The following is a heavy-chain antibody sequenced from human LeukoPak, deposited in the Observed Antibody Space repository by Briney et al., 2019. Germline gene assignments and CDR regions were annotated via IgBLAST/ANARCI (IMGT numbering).Heavy chain of an antibody. CDR3: ATPITIFGVVIGNY. CDR1: GFTFSSHG. CDR2: IWYDGSNK. Sequence: PGGSLRLSCAASGFTFSSHGMHWVRQAPGEGLEWVAVIWYDGSNKYYADSVKGRFTISRDNSKNTLYLQMNSLRAEDTAVYYCATPITIFGVVIGNYWGQGTLVTVSS. V-gene: IGHV3-33*01. D-gene: IGHD3-3*01. J-gene: IGHJ4*02.